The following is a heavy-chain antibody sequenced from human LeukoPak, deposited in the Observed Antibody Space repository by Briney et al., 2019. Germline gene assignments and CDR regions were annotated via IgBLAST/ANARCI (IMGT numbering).Heavy chain of an antibody. J-gene: IGHJ4*02. CDR1: GFTFSSYA. CDR2: ISGSGGST. CDR3: AKAFNSSWHN. D-gene: IGHD6-13*01. Sequence: PGGSLRLSCAASGFTFSSYAMSWVRQAPGKGLEWVSAISGSGGSTYYADSVKGRFTISRDNARNSLYLQMNSLRAEDTAVYYCAKAFNSSWHNWGQGTLVTVSS. V-gene: IGHV3-23*01.